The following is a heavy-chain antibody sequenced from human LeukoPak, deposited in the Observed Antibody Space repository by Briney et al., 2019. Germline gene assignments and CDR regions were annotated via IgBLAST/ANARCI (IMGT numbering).Heavy chain of an antibody. D-gene: IGHD5-24*01. CDR3: ARVGYIDEGIDY. CDR1: GFTFSSYA. CDR2: ISGSGDNT. V-gene: IGHV3-23*01. J-gene: IGHJ4*02. Sequence: GGSLRLSCAASGFTFSSYAMSWVRQVPGKGLEWVSVISGSGDNTYYADSVKGRFTISRDNSKNMLYLQMNSLRAEDTAVYYCARVGYIDEGIDYWGQGTLVTVSS.